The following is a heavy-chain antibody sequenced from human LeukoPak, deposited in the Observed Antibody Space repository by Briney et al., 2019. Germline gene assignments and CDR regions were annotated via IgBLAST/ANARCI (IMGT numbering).Heavy chain of an antibody. D-gene: IGHD3-10*01. CDR3: ARERQDTIVHSGAFDI. V-gene: IGHV3-30-3*01. CDR2: VASDGSQT. CDR1: GFTLGTYI. Sequence: GRSLTLSCGASGFTLGTYIMHWVRQAPGKGLQWVAAVASDGSQTFYIESVRGRFTISRDNSKNTLYLQMNTLRAEDTAVYFCARERQDTIVHSGAFDIWGQGTMVTVSS. J-gene: IGHJ3*02.